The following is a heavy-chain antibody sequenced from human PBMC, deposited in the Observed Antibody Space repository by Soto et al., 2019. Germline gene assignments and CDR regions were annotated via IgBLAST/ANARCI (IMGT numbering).Heavy chain of an antibody. V-gene: IGHV1-18*01. J-gene: IGHJ4*02. CDR3: ARDRQYYYDSSAYPGFDY. CDR1: GYTFTNYG. CDR2: ISAYNGNT. Sequence: QVQLVQSGAEVKKPGASVKVSCKASGYTFTNYGFSWVRQAPGQGLEWMGWISAYNGNTNYAPKLQGRVTLTTDTDTSTAYLELRSLRSNDTAVYYCARDRQYYYDSSAYPGFDYWGQGTLVTVSS. D-gene: IGHD3-22*01.